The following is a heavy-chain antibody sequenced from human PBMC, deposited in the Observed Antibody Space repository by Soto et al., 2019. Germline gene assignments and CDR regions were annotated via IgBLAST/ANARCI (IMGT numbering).Heavy chain of an antibody. D-gene: IGHD3-9*01. V-gene: IGHV3-53*01. CDR3: GREGYDILAGSYYFDY. CDR1: GFTVSSNY. Sequence: PGGSLRLSCAASGFTVSSNYMSWVRQAPGKGLEWVSVIYSGGSTYYADSVKGRFTISRDNSTNTLHFQKISLRGEDNAVYYCGREGYDILAGSYYFDYWGQGTLVTVSS. J-gene: IGHJ4*02. CDR2: IYSGGST.